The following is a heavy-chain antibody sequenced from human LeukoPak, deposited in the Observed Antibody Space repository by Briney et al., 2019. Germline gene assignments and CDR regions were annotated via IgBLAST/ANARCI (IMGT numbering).Heavy chain of an antibody. CDR3: ARSLYCTNGVCYTGFDY. D-gene: IGHD2-8*01. J-gene: IGHJ4*02. Sequence: SQTLSLTCAVSGGSISSGGYPWSWIRQPPGKGLEWIGYIYHSGSTYYNPSLKSRVTISVDRSKNQFSLKLSSVTAADTAVYYCARSLYCTNGVCYTGFDYWGQGTLVTVSS. CDR2: IYHSGST. CDR1: GGSISSGGYP. V-gene: IGHV4-30-2*01.